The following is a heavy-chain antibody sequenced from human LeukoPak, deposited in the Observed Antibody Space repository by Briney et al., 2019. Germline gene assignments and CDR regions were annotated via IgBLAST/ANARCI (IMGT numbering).Heavy chain of an antibody. CDR1: GVSIRSYY. Sequence: SETLSLTCTVSGVSIRSYYWSWIRQPPGKGLEWIGYIYYGGSTNYNPSLKSRVTISVDTSKNQFSLKLSSVTAADTAVYYCARDSSSPRVKYFQHWGQGTLVTVSS. J-gene: IGHJ1*01. CDR3: ARDSSSPRVKYFQH. CDR2: IYYGGST. V-gene: IGHV4-59*12. D-gene: IGHD6-6*01.